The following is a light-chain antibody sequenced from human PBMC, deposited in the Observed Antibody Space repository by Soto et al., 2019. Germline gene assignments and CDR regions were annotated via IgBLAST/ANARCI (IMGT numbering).Light chain of an antibody. Sequence: QSVLTQPASVSGSPGQSITISCTGTSSDVGGYNFVSWYQQHPGKAPKFIIYDVRNRPSGVSNRFSGSRSGNTASLTISGLQAEDEADYYCSSSTSISTVIFGGGTK. CDR3: SSSTSISTVI. CDR2: DVR. J-gene: IGLJ2*01. V-gene: IGLV2-14*03. CDR1: SSDVGGYNF.